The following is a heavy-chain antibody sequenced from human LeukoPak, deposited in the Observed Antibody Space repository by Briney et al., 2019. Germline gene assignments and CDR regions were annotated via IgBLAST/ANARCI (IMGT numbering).Heavy chain of an antibody. CDR3: ARDDRSSWYRIDY. J-gene: IGHJ4*02. Sequence: PGRSLRLSCAASGFTFSSYGMHWVRQAPGKGLEWVAVIWYDGSNKYYADSVKGRFTISRDNAKNSLYLQMNSLGAEDTAIYYCARDDRSSWYRIDYWGQGTLVTVSS. CDR2: IWYDGSNK. D-gene: IGHD6-13*01. CDR1: GFTFSSYG. V-gene: IGHV3-33*01.